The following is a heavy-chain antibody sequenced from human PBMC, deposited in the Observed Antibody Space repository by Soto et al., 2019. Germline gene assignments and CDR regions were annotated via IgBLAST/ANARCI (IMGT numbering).Heavy chain of an antibody. J-gene: IGHJ4*02. V-gene: IGHV4-34*01. CDR3: ARVEQQLMSYFDY. CDR1: GGSFSGYY. CDR2: INHSGST. D-gene: IGHD6-13*01. Sequence: LSLTCAVYGGSFSGYYWSWIRQPPGKGLEWIGEINHSGSTNYNPSLKSRVTISVDTSKNQFSLKLSSVTAADTAVYYCARVEQQLMSYFDYWGQGTLVTVSS.